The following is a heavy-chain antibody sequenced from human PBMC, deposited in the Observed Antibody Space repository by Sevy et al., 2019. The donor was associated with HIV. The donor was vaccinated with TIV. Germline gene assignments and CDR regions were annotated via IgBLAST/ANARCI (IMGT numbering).Heavy chain of an antibody. D-gene: IGHD5-18*01. CDR1: GFTFSSYG. Sequence: GGSLRLSCAVSGFTFSSYGMNWVRQAPGKGLEWISYISAISSRTYYADSVKGRFTISRDNANNSLYLQMNSLRDADTAVYYCARDFARVPEWISRVDTDYWGQGTLVTVSS. V-gene: IGHV3-48*02. CDR3: ARDFARVPEWISRVDTDY. J-gene: IGHJ4*02. CDR2: ISAISSRT.